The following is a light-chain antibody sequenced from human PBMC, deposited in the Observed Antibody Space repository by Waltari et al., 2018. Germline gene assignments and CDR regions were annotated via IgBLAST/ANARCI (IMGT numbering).Light chain of an antibody. V-gene: IGLV2-14*03. Sequence: QSALTQPASLSGSPGQSITIPCTGTSRAVGFSNYFSWYQQHPGKAPRLIIYDVSERPAGVSNRFSGSKSGNTASLTISGLQAEDEADYYCNSYTGSSSWVFGGGTKLTVL. CDR3: NSYTGSSSWV. J-gene: IGLJ3*02. CDR2: DVS. CDR1: SRAVGFSNY.